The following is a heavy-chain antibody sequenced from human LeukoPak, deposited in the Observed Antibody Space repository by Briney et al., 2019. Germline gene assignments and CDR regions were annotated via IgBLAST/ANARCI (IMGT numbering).Heavy chain of an antibody. CDR2: INGDGTST. CDR3: AKEGSDAFDI. V-gene: IGHV3-74*01. CDR1: GFTFSNYW. J-gene: IGHJ3*02. Sequence: GGSLRLSCAASGFTFSNYWMHWVRQAPGKGLVWVARINGDGTSTRYADSVKGRFTISRDNSKNTLYLQMNSLRAEDTAVYYCAKEGSDAFDIWGQGTMVTVSS.